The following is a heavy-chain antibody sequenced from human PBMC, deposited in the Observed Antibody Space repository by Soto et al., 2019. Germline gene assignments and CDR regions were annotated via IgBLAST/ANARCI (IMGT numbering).Heavy chain of an antibody. J-gene: IGHJ4*02. D-gene: IGHD3-9*01. V-gene: IGHV3-30-3*01. CDR3: ARTIRYFDWLLSHLDY. CDR2: ISYDGSNK. CDR1: GFTFSSYA. Sequence: GGSLRLSCAASGFTFSSYAMHWVRQAPGKGLEWVAVISYDGSNKYYADSVKGRFTISRDNSKNTLYLQVNSLRAEDTAVYYCARTIRYFDWLLSHLDYWGQGALVTVSS.